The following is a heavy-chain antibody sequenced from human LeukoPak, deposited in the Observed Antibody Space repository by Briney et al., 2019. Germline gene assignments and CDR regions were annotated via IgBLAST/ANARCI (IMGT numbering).Heavy chain of an antibody. CDR3: VIWGDYDVLTGYYVPDY. J-gene: IGHJ4*02. CDR2: ITGSGTST. Sequence: GASLRLSCVASGFTFSNYAMSWVRQAPGKGLEWVSAITGSGTSTYYADSLKGRFTISRDNSKNTVFLQMNSLRHEDTAIYYCVIWGDYDVLTGYYVPDYWGQGTLVTVSS. CDR1: GFTFSNYA. D-gene: IGHD3-9*01. V-gene: IGHV3-23*01.